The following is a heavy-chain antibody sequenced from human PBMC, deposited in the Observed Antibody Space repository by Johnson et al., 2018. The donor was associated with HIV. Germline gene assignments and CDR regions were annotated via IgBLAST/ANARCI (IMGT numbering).Heavy chain of an antibody. CDR1: GFTFSSYA. CDR2: ISYDGSNK. D-gene: IGHD2-2*01. J-gene: IGHJ3*02. Sequence: QMQLVESGGGVVQPGRSLRLSCAASGFTFSSYAMHWVRQAPGKGLEWVAVISYDGSNKYYADSVKGRFTISRDNSKNTLYLQMNSLRAEDTAVYYCARGPYCSSSGCYGSGTYSCACDIWGQGTMVTVSS. CDR3: ARGPYCSSSGCYGSGTYSCACDI. V-gene: IGHV3-30*04.